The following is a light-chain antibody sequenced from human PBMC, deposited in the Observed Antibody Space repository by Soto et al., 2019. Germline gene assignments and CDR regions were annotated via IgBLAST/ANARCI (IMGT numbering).Light chain of an antibody. V-gene: IGKV3-15*01. CDR1: QSVSSN. CDR3: QQYGSSPVT. J-gene: IGKJ4*01. Sequence: EIVMTQSPATLSVSPGERATLSCRASQSVSSNLAWYQQKPGQAPRLLIYGASTRATGIPARFSGSGSGTEFTLTISSLQSEDFAVYYCQQYGSSPVTFGGGTKVKIK. CDR2: GAS.